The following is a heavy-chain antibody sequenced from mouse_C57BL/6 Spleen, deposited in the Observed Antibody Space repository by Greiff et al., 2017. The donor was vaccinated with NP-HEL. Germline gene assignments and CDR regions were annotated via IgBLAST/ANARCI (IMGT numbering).Heavy chain of an antibody. V-gene: IGHV1-64*01. CDR2: IHPKSGST. J-gene: IGHJ2*01. CDR1: GYTFTSYW. Sequence: QVQLQQPGAELVKPGASVKLSCKASGYTFTSYWMHWVKQRPGQGLEWIGMIHPKSGSTNYNEKFKSKATLTVDKSSSTAYMQLSSLTSEDSAVYYCARTVVAKGVFDYWGQGTTLTVSS. D-gene: IGHD1-1*01. CDR3: ARTVVAKGVFDY.